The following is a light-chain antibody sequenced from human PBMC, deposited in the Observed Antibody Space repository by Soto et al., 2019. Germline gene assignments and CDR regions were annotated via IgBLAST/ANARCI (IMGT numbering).Light chain of an antibody. J-gene: IGKJ4*01. CDR1: QSVGSSY. CDR3: QLYGSSPPT. CDR2: GAS. V-gene: IGKV3-20*01. Sequence: EIVLAQSPGTLSLSPGERATLSCRASQSVGSSYLAWYRQKPGQAPRLLIYGASSRATGIPDRFSGSGSGTDFTLTISRLEPKDFAVYYCQLYGSSPPTFGGGTKVEIK.